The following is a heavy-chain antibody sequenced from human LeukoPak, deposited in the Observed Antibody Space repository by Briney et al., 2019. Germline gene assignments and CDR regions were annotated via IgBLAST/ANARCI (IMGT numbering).Heavy chain of an antibody. J-gene: IGHJ6*02. V-gene: IGHV3-66*01. Sequence: PGRSLRLSCAASGFTFSGLWMSWVRQAPGKGLEWVSVIYSGGSTYYADSVKGRFTISRDNSKNTLYLQMNSLRAEDTAVYYCARDNEAVAGTDYYYGMDVWGQGTTVTVSS. CDR3: ARDNEAVAGTDYYYGMDV. D-gene: IGHD6-19*01. CDR2: IYSGGST. CDR1: GFTFSGLW.